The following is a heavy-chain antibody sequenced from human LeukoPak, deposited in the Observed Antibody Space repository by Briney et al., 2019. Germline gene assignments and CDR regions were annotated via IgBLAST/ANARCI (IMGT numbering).Heavy chain of an antibody. J-gene: IGHJ4*02. CDR3: AKWSSSSWYDY. CDR1: AFTFSSYA. Sequence: GESLGLSCAASAFTFSSYAMSWVRQAPGKGLEWVSAISGGGDSTYYADSVKGRFTISRDNSKNTLYLQMNSLRAEDTAIYYCAKWSSSSWYDYWGQGTLVTVSS. V-gene: IGHV3-23*01. CDR2: ISGGGDST. D-gene: IGHD6-13*01.